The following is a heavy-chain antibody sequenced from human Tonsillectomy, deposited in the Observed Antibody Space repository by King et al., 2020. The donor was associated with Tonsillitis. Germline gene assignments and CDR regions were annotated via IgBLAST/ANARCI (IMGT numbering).Heavy chain of an antibody. J-gene: IGHJ6*02. D-gene: IGHD3-22*01. CDR2: IYHSGST. CDR1: GYSISSGYY. V-gene: IGHV4-38-2*01. Sequence: QLQESGPGLVKPSETLSLTCAVSGYSISSGYYWGWIRQPPGKGLEWIGSIYHSGSTYYNPSLKSRVTISVDTSKNQFSLKLSSVTAADTAVYYCARGTTMIVVVITGQHGGMDVWGQGTTVTVSS. CDR3: ARGTTMIVVVITGQHGGMDV.